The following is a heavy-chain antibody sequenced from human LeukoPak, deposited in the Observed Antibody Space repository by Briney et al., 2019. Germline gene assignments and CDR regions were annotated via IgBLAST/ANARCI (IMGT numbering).Heavy chain of an antibody. Sequence: ASVKVSCKASGYTFTGYYMHWVRQAPGQGLEWMGWINTNTGNPTYAQGFTGRFVFSLDTSVSTAYLQISSLKAEDTAVYYCARGDLAVAGTGDAFDIWGQGTMVTVSS. D-gene: IGHD6-19*01. CDR3: ARGDLAVAGTGDAFDI. CDR2: INTNTGNP. V-gene: IGHV7-4-1*02. J-gene: IGHJ3*02. CDR1: GYTFTGYY.